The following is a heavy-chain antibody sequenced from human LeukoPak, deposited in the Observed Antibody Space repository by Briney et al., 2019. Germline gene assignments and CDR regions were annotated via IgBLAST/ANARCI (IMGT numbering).Heavy chain of an antibody. D-gene: IGHD6-6*01. J-gene: IGHJ4*02. CDR1: GFTFKTHA. V-gene: IGHV3-23*01. CDR3: AKDPELGIDY. Sequence: GVSLRLSCAASGFTFKTHAMSWVRQAPGKGLEWVSRIDDSGVIRSYADSVKGRFTISRDNSKMTLTLQMNSLRAEDTAVYYCAKDPELGIDYWGQGTLVTVSS. CDR2: IDDSGVIR.